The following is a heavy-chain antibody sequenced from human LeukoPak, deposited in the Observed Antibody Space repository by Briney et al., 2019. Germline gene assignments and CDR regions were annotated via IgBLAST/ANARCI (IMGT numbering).Heavy chain of an antibody. Sequence: GGSLRLSCAASGFTFSSYWMSWVRQAPGKGLEWVANIKQDGSEKYYVDSVKGRFTISRDNAKNSLYLQMNSLRAEDTAVYCCARDQGIAVAGTFDYWGQGTLVTVSS. V-gene: IGHV3-7*01. CDR1: GFTFSSYW. CDR3: ARDQGIAVAGTFDY. CDR2: IKQDGSEK. D-gene: IGHD6-19*01. J-gene: IGHJ4*02.